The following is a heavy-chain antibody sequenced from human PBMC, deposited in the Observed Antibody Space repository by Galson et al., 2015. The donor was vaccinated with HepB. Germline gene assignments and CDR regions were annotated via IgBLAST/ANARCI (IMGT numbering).Heavy chain of an antibody. D-gene: IGHD6-19*01. Sequence: SLRLSCAASGFTFSSYSMNWVRQAPGKGLEWVSSISSSSSYIYYADSVKGRFTISRDNAKNSLYLQMNSLRAEDTAVYYCAGDFSGYSSGWLYYYYGMDVWGQGTTVTVSS. CDR1: GFTFSSYS. J-gene: IGHJ6*02. V-gene: IGHV3-21*01. CDR2: ISSSSSYI. CDR3: AGDFSGYSSGWLYYYYGMDV.